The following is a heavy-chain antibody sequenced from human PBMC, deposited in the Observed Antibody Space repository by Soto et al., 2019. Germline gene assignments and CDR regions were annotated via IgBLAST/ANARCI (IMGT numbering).Heavy chain of an antibody. D-gene: IGHD3-10*01. J-gene: IGHJ6*02. V-gene: IGHV3-23*01. CDR2: ISGSGGST. Sequence: EVQLLESGGGLVQPGGSLRLSCAASGFTFSSYAMSWVRQAPGKGLEWVSAISGSGGSTYYADSVKGRFTISRDNSKNTLYLQMNSLRAEDTAVYYCAKGDNVLLWFGESVYYYYGMDVWGQGTTVTVSS. CDR3: AKGDNVLLWFGESVYYYYGMDV. CDR1: GFTFSSYA.